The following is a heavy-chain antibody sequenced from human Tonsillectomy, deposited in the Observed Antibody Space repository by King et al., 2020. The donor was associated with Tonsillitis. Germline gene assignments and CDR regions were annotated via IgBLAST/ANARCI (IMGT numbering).Heavy chain of an antibody. CDR3: ARRIIVMVRGVRGDWFDP. D-gene: IGHD3-10*01. CDR2: ISHTGTT. V-gene: IGHV4-59*08. CDR1: GGSINAFY. Sequence: VQLQESGPGLVKPSETLSLTCTVSGGSINAFYWTWIRQPPGKGLEWIGEISHTGTTNYNPSFKSRVTMSVDTSKNQFSLTLSSVTAADTAVYYCARRIIVMVRGVRGDWFDPWGQGTRVTVSS. J-gene: IGHJ5*02.